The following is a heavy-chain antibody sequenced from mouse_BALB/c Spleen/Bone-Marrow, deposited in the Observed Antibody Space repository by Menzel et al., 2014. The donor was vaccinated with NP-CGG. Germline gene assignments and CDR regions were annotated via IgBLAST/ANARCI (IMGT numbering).Heavy chain of an antibody. J-gene: IGHJ4*01. V-gene: IGHV2-9*02. CDR2: IWAGGST. CDR1: GFSLTSYG. Sequence: VNLVESGPGLVAPSQSLSITCTVSGFSLTSYGVHWVRQPPGKGLEWLGVIWAGGSTNYNSALMSRLSISKDNSKSQVFLKMNSLQTDDTAMYYCARDGYYVSYYYAMDYWGQGTSVTVSS. D-gene: IGHD2-3*01. CDR3: ARDGYYVSYYYAMDY.